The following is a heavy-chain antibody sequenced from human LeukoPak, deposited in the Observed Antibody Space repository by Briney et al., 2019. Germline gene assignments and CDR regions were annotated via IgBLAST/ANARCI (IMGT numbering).Heavy chain of an antibody. CDR3: AGDRRSSGWYSSYFDY. J-gene: IGHJ4*02. D-gene: IGHD6-19*01. V-gene: IGHV4-59*01. CDR1: GGPISSYY. Sequence: SETLSLTCTVPGGPISSYYWSWIRQPPGKGLEWIGYIYYSGSTNYNPSLKSRVTISVDTSKNQFSLKLSSVTAADTAVYYCAGDRRSSGWYSSYFDYWGQGTLVTVSS. CDR2: IYYSGST.